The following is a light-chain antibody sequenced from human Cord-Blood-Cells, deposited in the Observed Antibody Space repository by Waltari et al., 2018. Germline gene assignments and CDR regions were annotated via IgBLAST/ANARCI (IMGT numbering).Light chain of an antibody. CDR1: SSDVGSYNL. J-gene: IGLJ3*02. V-gene: IGLV2-23*03. CDR3: CSYAGSSTFV. CDR2: EGS. Sequence: QSALTQPASVSGSPGQSITISCTGTSSDVGSYNLVSWYPQHPGKAPKLLIYEGSKRPSGFSKRFSGSKSGNTASLTISGLQAEDEADYYCCSYAGSSTFVFGGGTKLTVL.